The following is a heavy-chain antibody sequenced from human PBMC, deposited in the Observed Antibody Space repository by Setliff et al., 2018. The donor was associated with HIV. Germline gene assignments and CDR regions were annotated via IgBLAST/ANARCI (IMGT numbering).Heavy chain of an antibody. V-gene: IGHV3-15*07. D-gene: IGHD4-4*01. CDR3: TGRGVTTGDDAFDI. CDR1: GFTFSNAW. J-gene: IGHJ3*02. CDR2: IKSKTDGGTT. Sequence: PGGSLRLSCAASGFTFSNAWMNWVRQAPGKGLEWVGRIKSKTDGGTTDYAAPVKGRFTISRDESKNTLYLQMNSLKTEDTAVYYCTGRGVTTGDDAFDIWGQGTMVTVSS.